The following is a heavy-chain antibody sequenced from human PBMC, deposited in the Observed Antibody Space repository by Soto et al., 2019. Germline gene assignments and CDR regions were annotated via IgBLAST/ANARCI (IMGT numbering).Heavy chain of an antibody. J-gene: IGHJ4*02. V-gene: IGHV4-31*03. CDR3: ARGVLY. CDR2: IFYSGTT. D-gene: IGHD1-1*01. CDR1: GGSISSGGYF. Sequence: QVQLQESGPGLVKPSQTLSLTCTVSGGSISSGGYFWSWIRQPPGKGLEWIGNIFYSGTTYYNPSLKSRVTISVGPAKNQFSLKPSSVTAADTAVYFCARGVLYWGQGTLVTVSS.